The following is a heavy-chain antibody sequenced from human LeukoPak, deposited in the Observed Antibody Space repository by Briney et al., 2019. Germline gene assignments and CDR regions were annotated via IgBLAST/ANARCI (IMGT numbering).Heavy chain of an antibody. Sequence: GGSLRLSCAASGFTFSSYEMSWVRQAPGKGLERVSYISSTGSTIYYADSVKGRFTISRDNAENSLYLQMNSLRVEDTAVYYCARLGAATGIFFDNWGQGTLVTVSS. CDR1: GFTFSSYE. D-gene: IGHD6-13*01. CDR2: ISSTGSTI. J-gene: IGHJ4*02. V-gene: IGHV3-48*03. CDR3: ARLGAATGIFFDN.